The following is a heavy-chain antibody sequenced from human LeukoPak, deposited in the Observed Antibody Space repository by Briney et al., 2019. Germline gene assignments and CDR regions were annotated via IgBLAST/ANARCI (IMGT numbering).Heavy chain of an antibody. V-gene: IGHV3-30*19. Sequence: GGSLRLSCAASGFTFSSYGMHWVRQAPGKGLEWVAVIWYDGSNKYYADSVKGRFTISRDNSKNTLYLQMNSLRAEDTAVYYCARGRGDGSSRYFDLWGRGTLVTVSS. CDR3: ARGRGDGSSRYFDL. J-gene: IGHJ2*01. CDR2: IWYDGSNK. D-gene: IGHD2-21*01. CDR1: GFTFSSYG.